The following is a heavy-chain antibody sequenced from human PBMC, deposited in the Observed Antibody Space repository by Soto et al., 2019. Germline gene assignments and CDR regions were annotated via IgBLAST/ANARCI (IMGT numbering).Heavy chain of an antibody. D-gene: IGHD4-4*01. CDR2: VSGKNGDT. Sequence: QVQLAQSGPELKKPGASLEVSCRASGYTFSNYGISWLRQVPGQGLEWMAWVSGKNGDTNFAQKFQGRLSVTTDTATSTAYLNLRSLRSDDTAVYYCARLTTLSSPKYRFYYYMDIWGKGTTVTVSS. CDR3: ARLTTLSSPKYRFYYYMDI. CDR1: GYTFSNYG. J-gene: IGHJ6*03. V-gene: IGHV1-18*01.